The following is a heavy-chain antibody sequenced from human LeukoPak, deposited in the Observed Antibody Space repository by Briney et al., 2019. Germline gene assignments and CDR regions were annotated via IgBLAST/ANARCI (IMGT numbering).Heavy chain of an antibody. J-gene: IGHJ4*02. D-gene: IGHD3-3*01. CDR1: GYTFTSYG. CDR3: ARDSPTYYDFWSGLFDY. V-gene: IGHV1-18*01. CDR2: ISAYNGNT. Sequence: ASVKVSCKASGYTFTSYGISWVRQAPGQGLEWMGWISAYNGNTNYAQKLQGRVTMTTDTSTSTACMELRSLRSDDTAVYYCARDSPTYYDFWSGLFDYWGQGTLVTVSS.